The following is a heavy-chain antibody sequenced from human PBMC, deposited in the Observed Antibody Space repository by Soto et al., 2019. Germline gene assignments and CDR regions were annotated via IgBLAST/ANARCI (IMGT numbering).Heavy chain of an antibody. Sequence: LESGGGLVQPGGSLRLACEVSGFTFSSYAMSWVRQSPGKGLEWVAVISGTGVSSQYADSVKGRFTISRDNSKNTLTLQMNSLRAEDTAVYYCAKPRLVAGLIKYVDFASWGQGTLVTVSS. D-gene: IGHD6-19*01. CDR3: AKPRLVAGLIKYVDFAS. CDR1: GFTFSSYA. CDR2: ISGTGVSS. J-gene: IGHJ4*02. V-gene: IGHV3-23*01.